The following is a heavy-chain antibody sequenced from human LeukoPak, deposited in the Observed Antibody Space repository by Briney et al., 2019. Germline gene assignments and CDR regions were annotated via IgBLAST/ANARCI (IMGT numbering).Heavy chain of an antibody. V-gene: IGHV3-66*01. J-gene: IGHJ6*02. CDR1: GFTVSSNY. D-gene: IGHD5-24*01. CDR3: AREARWRHPPPMDV. Sequence: GGSLRLSCAASGFTVSSNYMSWVRQAPGKGLEWVSVIYSGGSTYYADPVKGRFTISRDNSKNTLYLQMNSLRAEDTAVYYCAREARWRHPPPMDVWGQGTTVTVSS. CDR2: IYSGGST.